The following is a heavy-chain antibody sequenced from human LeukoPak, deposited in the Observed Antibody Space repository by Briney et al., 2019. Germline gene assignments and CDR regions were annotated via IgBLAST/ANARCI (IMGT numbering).Heavy chain of an antibody. CDR2: IIPIFGTA. CDR1: GGTFSSYA. V-gene: IGHV1-69*06. D-gene: IGHD3-10*01. CDR3: ARDRVSYGSGSSSSWV. J-gene: IGHJ4*02. Sequence: GSSVKVSCKASGGTFSSYAISWVRQARGQGLEWMGGIIPIFGTANYAQKFQGRVTITADKSTSTAYMELSSLRSEDTAVYYCARDRVSYGSGSSSSWVWGQGTLVTVSS.